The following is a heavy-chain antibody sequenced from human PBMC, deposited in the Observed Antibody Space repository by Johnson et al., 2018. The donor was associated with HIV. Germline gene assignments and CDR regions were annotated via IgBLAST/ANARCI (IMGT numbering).Heavy chain of an antibody. D-gene: IGHD4-11*01. CDR3: GRDINYSNYVTDAFDI. CDR1: GFTFSSYA. V-gene: IGHV3-30-3*01. J-gene: IGHJ3*02. CDR2: ISYDGSNK. Sequence: QVQLVESGGGVVQPGRSLRLSCAASGFTFSSYAMHWVRHAPGKGLEWVAVISYDGSNKYYADSVKGRFTISRDSSKNTLYLQMNSLRAEDTAVYYCGRDINYSNYVTDAFDIWGQGTVVTVSS.